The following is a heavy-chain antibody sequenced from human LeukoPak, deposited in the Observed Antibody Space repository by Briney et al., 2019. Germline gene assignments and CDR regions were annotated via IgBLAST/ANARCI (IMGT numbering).Heavy chain of an antibody. CDR2: IYPGDSDT. Sequence: GEPLKISCKGSGYSFTTYWIGWVRQLPGKGLEWMGMIYPGDSDTRYSPSFQGQVSISADKSISTAYLQWSSLKASDTAMYCCASRAAAAGRPHDAFDIWGQGTMVTVSS. J-gene: IGHJ3*02. V-gene: IGHV5-51*01. CDR1: GYSFTTYW. CDR3: ASRAAAAGRPHDAFDI. D-gene: IGHD6-13*01.